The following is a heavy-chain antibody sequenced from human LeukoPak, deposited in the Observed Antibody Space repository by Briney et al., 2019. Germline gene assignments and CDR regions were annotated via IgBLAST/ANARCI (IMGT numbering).Heavy chain of an antibody. CDR2: ISSSGSTI. D-gene: IGHD3-10*02. CDR3: AELGITMIGGV. J-gene: IGHJ6*04. CDR1: DFTFGAYT. Sequence: GGSLRLSCAASDFTFGAYTMNWVRQAPGKGLEWLSYISSSGSTIYYADSVKGRFTISRDNAKNSLYLQMNSLRAEDTAVYYCAELGITMIGGVWGKGTTVTISS. V-gene: IGHV3-48*04.